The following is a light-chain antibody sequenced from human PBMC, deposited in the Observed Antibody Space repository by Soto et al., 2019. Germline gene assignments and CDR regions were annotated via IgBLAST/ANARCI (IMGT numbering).Light chain of an antibody. CDR3: QQYNSYSGT. Sequence: IQMTQSPSTLSASVGDRVTITCRASQSISSWLAWYHQKPGKAPKLLIYDASSLESGVPSRFSGSGSGTEFTLTISSLQPDDFATYYCQQYNSYSGTFGQGTKVEIK. J-gene: IGKJ1*01. CDR2: DAS. V-gene: IGKV1-5*01. CDR1: QSISSW.